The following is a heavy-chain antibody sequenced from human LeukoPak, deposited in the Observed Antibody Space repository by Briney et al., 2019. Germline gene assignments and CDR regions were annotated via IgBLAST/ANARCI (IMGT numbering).Heavy chain of an antibody. J-gene: IGHJ4*02. CDR3: VKDESRYDYRDYCFDS. D-gene: IGHD4-4*01. V-gene: IGHV3-23*01. CDR2: VTASGGRT. CDR1: GFTFNSYD. Sequence: PGGSLRLSCAASGFTFNSYDMSWVRQAPGKGLEWVSTVTASGGRTFYTDSVKGRFTISRDNSRNTLFLEMNSLRAEDTAIYYCVKDESRYDYRDYCFDSWGQGTLVTVSS.